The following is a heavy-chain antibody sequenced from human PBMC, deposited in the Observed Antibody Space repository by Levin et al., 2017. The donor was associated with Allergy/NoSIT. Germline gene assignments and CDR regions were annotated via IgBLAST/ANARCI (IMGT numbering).Heavy chain of an antibody. Sequence: GESLKISCAASGFTFSNVWMSWVRQAPGKGLEWVGRIQRKTDGGTTNYAAPAKGRFTISRDDSKNTLYLQMNSLKTEDTAVYYCTTDGLTGSPFDYWGQGTLVTVSS. D-gene: IGHD7-27*01. CDR3: TTDGLTGSPFDY. CDR2: IQRKTDGGTT. CDR1: GFTFSNVW. V-gene: IGHV3-15*01. J-gene: IGHJ4*02.